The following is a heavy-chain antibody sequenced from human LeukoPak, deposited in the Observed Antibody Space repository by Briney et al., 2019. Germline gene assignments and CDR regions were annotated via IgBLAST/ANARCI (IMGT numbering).Heavy chain of an antibody. J-gene: IGHJ6*02. CDR3: ARDGQYQLLGGYYYYGMDV. D-gene: IGHD2-2*01. V-gene: IGHV1-18*01. CDR1: GYTFTGYG. CDR2: TSAYNGNT. Sequence: ASVKVSCKASGYTFTGYGISWVRQAPGQGLEWMGWTSAYNGNTNYAQKLQGRVTMTTDTSTSTAYMELRSLRSDGTAVYYCARDGQYQLLGGYYYYGMDVWGQGTTVTVSS.